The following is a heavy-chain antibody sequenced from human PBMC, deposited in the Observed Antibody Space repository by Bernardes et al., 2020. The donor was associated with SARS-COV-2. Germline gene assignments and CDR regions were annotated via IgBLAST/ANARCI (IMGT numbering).Heavy chain of an antibody. CDR2: ISGSGGTT. D-gene: IGHD2-2*01. J-gene: IGHJ6*03. CDR1: GFTFINYA. Sequence: GSLRLSCAASGFTFINYAMSWVRQAPGKGLEWVSAISGSGGTTYYADSVKGRFTISRDNSKNTLYLQMNSLRAEDTAVYYCAKAVPAAIRLDYYYYMDVWGKGTTVTVSS. CDR3: AKAVPAAIRLDYYYYMDV. V-gene: IGHV3-23*01.